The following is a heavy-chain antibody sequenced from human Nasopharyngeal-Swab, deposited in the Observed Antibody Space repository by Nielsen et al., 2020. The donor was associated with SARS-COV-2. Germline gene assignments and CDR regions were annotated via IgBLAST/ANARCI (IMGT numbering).Heavy chain of an antibody. CDR1: GFTFSSYW. V-gene: IGHV3-74*01. D-gene: IGHD6-19*01. Sequence: LSLTCVASGFTFSSYWMQWVRQPPGKGLVWVARINSDGRTKDHADSLQGRFTISRDNAKNSLYLQMNSLRTEDTAVYYCATSGYSSGWIFWGQGSLVTVSS. J-gene: IGHJ4*02. CDR2: INSDGRTK. CDR3: ATSGYSSGWIF.